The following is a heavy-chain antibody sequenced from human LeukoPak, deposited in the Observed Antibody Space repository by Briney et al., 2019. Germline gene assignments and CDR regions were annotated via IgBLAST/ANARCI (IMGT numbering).Heavy chain of an antibody. Sequence: PGGSLRLSCAASGFTFSSYWMHWVRQAPGKGLVWVSRINSDGSSTSYADSVKGRFTISRDNAKNTLFLQMNSLRAEDTALYYCAKGSLGSWYFFDYWGQGTLATVSS. CDR1: GFTFSSYW. CDR2: INSDGSST. V-gene: IGHV3-74*01. D-gene: IGHD6-13*01. J-gene: IGHJ4*02. CDR3: AKGSLGSWYFFDY.